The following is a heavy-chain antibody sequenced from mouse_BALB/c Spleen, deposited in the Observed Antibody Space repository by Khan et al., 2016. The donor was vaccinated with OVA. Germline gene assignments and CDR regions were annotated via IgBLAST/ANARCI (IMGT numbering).Heavy chain of an antibody. J-gene: IGHJ3*01. Sequence: VQLKQSGTVLARPGASVEMSCKASGYIFTSYWIHWVKQRPGKGLEWLGAIYPGNSDTNYNHRFKGKAKLTAVTSTSTSYMALISLAIQASAVYYCSRWGYGFAYWGQGTVVSVSA. V-gene: IGHV1-5*01. CDR1: GYIFTSYW. CDR2: IYPGNSDT. D-gene: IGHD3-1*01. CDR3: SRWGYGFAY.